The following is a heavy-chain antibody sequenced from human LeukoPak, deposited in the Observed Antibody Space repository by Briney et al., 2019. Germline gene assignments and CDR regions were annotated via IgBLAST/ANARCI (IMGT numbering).Heavy chain of an antibody. J-gene: IGHJ4*02. CDR1: GFTFSGYS. Sequence: GGSLRLSCAASGFTFSGYSMNWVRQAPGKGLEWVSYISRDSSVIYYADSVKGRFTISGDNAKNSLYLQMNSLRAEDTAVFYCARVRAAAEGTTFDYWGQGTLVTVSS. CDR3: ARVRAAAEGTTFDY. V-gene: IGHV3-48*01. CDR2: ISRDSSVI. D-gene: IGHD6-13*01.